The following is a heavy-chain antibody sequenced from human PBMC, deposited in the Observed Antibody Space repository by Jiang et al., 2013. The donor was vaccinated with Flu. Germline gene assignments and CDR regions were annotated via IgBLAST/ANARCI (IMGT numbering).Heavy chain of an antibody. D-gene: IGHD3-3*01. J-gene: IGHJ6*04. CDR1: GFTFSSYW. CDR2: IKQDGSEK. Sequence: QLVESGGGLVQPGGSLRLSCAASGFTFSSYWMSWVRQAPGKGLEWVANIKQDGSEKYYVDSVKGRFTISRDNAKNSLYLQMNSLRAEDTAVYYCAREKSVGRFYYYYYGMDVWGKGTTVTVSS. CDR3: AREKSVGRFYYYYYGMDV. V-gene: IGHV3-7*03.